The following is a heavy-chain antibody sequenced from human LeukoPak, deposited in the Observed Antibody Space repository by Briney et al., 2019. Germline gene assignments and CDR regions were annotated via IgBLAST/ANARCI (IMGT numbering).Heavy chain of an antibody. CDR2: IIPILGIA. CDR3: AGIGVSGYYYYGMDV. Sequence: GASVKVSCKASGGTFSSYAISWVRQAPGQGLEWMGRIIPILGIANYAQKFQGRVTITADKSTSTAYMELSSLRSEDTAVYYCAGIGVSGYYYYGMDVWGQGTTVTVSS. V-gene: IGHV1-69*04. J-gene: IGHJ6*02. CDR1: GGTFSSYA. D-gene: IGHD3-10*01.